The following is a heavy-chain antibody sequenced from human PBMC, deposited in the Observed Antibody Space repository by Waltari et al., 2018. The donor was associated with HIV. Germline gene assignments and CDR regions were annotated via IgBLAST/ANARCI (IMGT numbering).Heavy chain of an antibody. D-gene: IGHD3-9*01. V-gene: IGHV1-3*01. CDR2: INAGNGNT. Sequence: QVQPVQSGAEVTKPGASVKVSFKASGYTSNSYAMHWVRQAPGQRLEWRGWINAGNGNTKYSQKFQGRVTITRDTSASTAYMELSSLRSEDTAVYYCARGWLTGSIDYWGQGTLVTVSS. J-gene: IGHJ4*02. CDR3: ARGWLTGSIDY. CDR1: GYTSNSYA.